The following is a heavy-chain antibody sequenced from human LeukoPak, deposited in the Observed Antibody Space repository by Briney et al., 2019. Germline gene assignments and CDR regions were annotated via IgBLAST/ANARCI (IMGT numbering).Heavy chain of an antibody. CDR2: IKQDGSEK. D-gene: IGHD3-10*01. Sequence: PGGSLRLSCATSGFSFSAYWMTWVRQAPGKGLEWVANIKQDGSEKNYVDSVKGRFTISRDNAKNSLYLQMNRLRVEDTAVYYCGGGITMVGGVAQGGQGTLVTLSA. CDR1: GFSFSAYW. CDR3: GGGITMVGGVAQ. V-gene: IGHV3-7*01. J-gene: IGHJ4*02.